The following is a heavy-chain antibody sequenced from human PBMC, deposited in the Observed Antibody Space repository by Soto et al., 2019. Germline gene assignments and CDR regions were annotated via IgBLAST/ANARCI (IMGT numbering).Heavy chain of an antibody. D-gene: IGHD5-18*01. CDR3: ARDPLWGTAMVLWYFDL. CDR2: ISYDGSNK. Sequence: PGGSLRLSCAASGFTFSSYGMHWVRQAPGKGLEWVAVISYDGSNKYYADSVKGRFTISRDNSKNTLYLQMNSLRAEDTAVYYCARDPLWGTAMVLWYFDLWGRGTLVTAPQ. J-gene: IGHJ2*01. V-gene: IGHV3-30*19. CDR1: GFTFSSYG.